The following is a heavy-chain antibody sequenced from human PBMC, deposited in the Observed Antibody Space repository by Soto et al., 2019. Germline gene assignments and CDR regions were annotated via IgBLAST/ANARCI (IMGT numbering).Heavy chain of an antibody. CDR3: AKDWGPMVRGNDYFDY. CDR1: GFTFSSYA. V-gene: IGHV3-23*01. Sequence: EVQLSESGGGLVQPGGSLRLSCAASGFTFSSYAMSWVRQAPGKGLEWVSAISGSGGSTYYADSVKGRFTISRDNSKNTLYLQMNSLRAEDTAVYYCAKDWGPMVRGNDYFDYWGQGTLVTVSS. J-gene: IGHJ4*02. CDR2: ISGSGGST. D-gene: IGHD3-10*01.